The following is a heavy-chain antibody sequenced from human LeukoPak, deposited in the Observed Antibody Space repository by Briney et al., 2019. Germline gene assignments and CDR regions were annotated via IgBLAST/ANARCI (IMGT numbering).Heavy chain of an antibody. J-gene: IGHJ4*02. CDR3: ARDHSSGWYSDYFDY. D-gene: IGHD6-19*01. Sequence: GGSLRLSCAAAGFTFSSYGMHWVRQAPGKGLEWVAVIWYDGSNKYYADSVKGRFTISRDNSKNTLYLQMNSLRAEDTAVYYCARDHSSGWYSDYFDYWGQGTLVTVSS. CDR2: IWYDGSNK. CDR1: GFTFSSYG. V-gene: IGHV3-33*01.